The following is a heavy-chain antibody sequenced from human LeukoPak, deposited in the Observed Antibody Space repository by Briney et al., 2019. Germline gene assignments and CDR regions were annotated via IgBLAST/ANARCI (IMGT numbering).Heavy chain of an antibody. Sequence: SETLSLTSTVSGVTISSYYWSWIRQPPGKGLEWIGYIYYSGSTNYNPSLKSRVTISVDTSKNQFSLKLSSVTAADTAVYYCARGGSMTHDYWGQGTLVTVSS. V-gene: IGHV4-59*01. CDR1: GVTISSYY. D-gene: IGHD2/OR15-2a*01. CDR3: ARGGSMTHDY. J-gene: IGHJ4*02. CDR2: IYYSGST.